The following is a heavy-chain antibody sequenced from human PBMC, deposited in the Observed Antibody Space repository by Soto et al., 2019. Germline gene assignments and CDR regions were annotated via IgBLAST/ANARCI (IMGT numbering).Heavy chain of an antibody. V-gene: IGHV5-51*01. D-gene: IGHD2-2*01. CDR3: ARQRCSSTSCYSPWFDP. J-gene: IGHJ5*02. CDR1: GYSFTSYW. CDR2: IYPSDSDT. Sequence: PGESLKISCKGSGYSFTSYWIGWVRQMPGKGLEWMGIIYPSDSDTRYSPSFQGQVTISADKSISTAYLQWSSLKASDTAMYYCARQRCSSTSCYSPWFDPWGQGTLVTVSS.